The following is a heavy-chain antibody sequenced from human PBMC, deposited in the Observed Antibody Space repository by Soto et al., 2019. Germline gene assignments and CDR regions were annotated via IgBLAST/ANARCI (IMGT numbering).Heavy chain of an antibody. CDR2: MNPNSGNT. Sequence: AAVKVSCKACGCTFTRYDINWVRQATGKGPEWMGWMNPNSGNTGYAQKFQGRVTMTRNTSISTAYMELSSLRSEDTAVYYCARLYIVVVPAAMGGRNYYYYGMDVWGQGTTVTVSS. J-gene: IGHJ6*02. CDR3: ARLYIVVVPAAMGGRNYYYYGMDV. CDR1: GCTFTRYD. D-gene: IGHD2-2*01. V-gene: IGHV1-8*01.